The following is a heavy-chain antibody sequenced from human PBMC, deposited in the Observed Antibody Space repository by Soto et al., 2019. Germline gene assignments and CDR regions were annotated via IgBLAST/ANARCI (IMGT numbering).Heavy chain of an antibody. CDR3: AKSSAVAAPGYGMDV. D-gene: IGHD2-15*01. J-gene: IGHJ6*02. V-gene: IGHV3-23*01. Sequence: GALRLSCAASGFTFSSYAMSWVRQAPGKGLEWVSAISGSGGSTYYADSVKGRFTISRDNSKNALYLQMNSLRAEDTAVYYCAKSSAVAAPGYGMDVWGQGTTVTVSS. CDR1: GFTFSSYA. CDR2: ISGSGGST.